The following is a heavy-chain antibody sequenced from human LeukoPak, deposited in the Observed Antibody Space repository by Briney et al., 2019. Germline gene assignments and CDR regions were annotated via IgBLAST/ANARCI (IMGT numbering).Heavy chain of an antibody. D-gene: IGHD6-13*01. Sequence: SETLSLTCTVSGGSISSSSYYWGWIRQPPGKGLEWIGNIYYIGSTYYNPSLKSRVTISVDTSKNQFSLKLSSVTAADTAVYYCARHDEYSSNHVGLDYWGQGTLVTVSS. CDR3: ARHDEYSSNHVGLDY. CDR2: IYYIGST. CDR1: GGSISSSSYY. J-gene: IGHJ4*02. V-gene: IGHV4-39*01.